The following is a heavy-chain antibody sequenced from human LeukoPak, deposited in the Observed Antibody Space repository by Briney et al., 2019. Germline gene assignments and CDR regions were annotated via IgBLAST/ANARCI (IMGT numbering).Heavy chain of an antibody. D-gene: IGHD1-26*01. CDR1: GGSVRSYY. Sequence: SETLSLTCTVSGGSVRSYYWSWIRQPPGKGLEWIGYIYYSGSTNYNPSLKSRVTISVDTSKNQFFLKLSSVTAADTAVYYCARSSDYSGTYFGIWGQGTMVTVSS. V-gene: IGHV4-59*02. CDR3: ARSSDYSGTYFGI. CDR2: IYYSGST. J-gene: IGHJ3*02.